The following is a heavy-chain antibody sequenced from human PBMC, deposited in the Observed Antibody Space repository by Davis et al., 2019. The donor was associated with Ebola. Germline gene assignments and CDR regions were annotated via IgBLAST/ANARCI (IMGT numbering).Heavy chain of an antibody. D-gene: IGHD3-10*01. CDR1: GLVSSDHV. CDR2: SETGDTNFHA. CDR3: AKIGGRQSGDY. J-gene: IGHJ4*02. V-gene: IGHV3-23*01. Sequence: PGGSLRLSCEVSGLVSSDHVMYWVRRAPGKVLEWISASETGDTNFHAKYAESVKGRFTFVRDNSKNTVFLQMNSLRVEDTAVYYCAKIGGRQSGDYWGQGTLVTVSS.